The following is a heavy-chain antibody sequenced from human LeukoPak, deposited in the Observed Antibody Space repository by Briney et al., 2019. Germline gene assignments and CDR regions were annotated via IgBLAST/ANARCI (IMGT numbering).Heavy chain of an antibody. CDR2: IYYSGST. CDR1: GGSISSYY. CDR3: TRVLGYSGYDKSLDY. D-gene: IGHD5-12*01. J-gene: IGHJ4*02. V-gene: IGHV4-59*01. Sequence: PSETLSLTCTVSGGSISSYYWSWIRQPPGKGLEWIGYIYYSGSTNYNPSLKSRVTISVDTSKNQFSLKLSSVTAADTAVYYCTRVLGYSGYDKSLDYWGQGTLVTVSS.